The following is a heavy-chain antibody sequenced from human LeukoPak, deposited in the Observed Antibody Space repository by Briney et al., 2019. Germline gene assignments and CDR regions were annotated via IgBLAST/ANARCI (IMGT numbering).Heavy chain of an antibody. V-gene: IGHV3-48*02. Sequence: GSLRPSCAASGFTFSGYNMNWVRQAPGKGLEWVSYITSSSSTIYYADSVKGRFTISRDNAKNSLYLQMNSLRDEDTAVYYCARAVLGGDYWGQGTLVTVSS. CDR2: ITSSSSTI. CDR1: GFTFSGYN. CDR3: ARAVLGGDY. D-gene: IGHD3-3*02. J-gene: IGHJ4*02.